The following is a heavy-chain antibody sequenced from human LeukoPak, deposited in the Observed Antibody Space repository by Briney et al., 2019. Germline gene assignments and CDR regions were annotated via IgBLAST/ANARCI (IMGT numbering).Heavy chain of an antibody. CDR3: AKERSSGWYGDAFDI. V-gene: IGHV3-23*01. CDR1: GFTFSSYA. J-gene: IGHJ3*02. D-gene: IGHD6-19*01. CDR2: IGAGGTFT. Sequence: GGSLRLSCTASGFTFSSYAMNWVRQAPGKGLEWVSGIGAGGTFTYYADSVKGRFTISRDNSKNTLYLQMDSLRAEDTAVYYCAKERSSGWYGDAFDIWGQGTMVTVSS.